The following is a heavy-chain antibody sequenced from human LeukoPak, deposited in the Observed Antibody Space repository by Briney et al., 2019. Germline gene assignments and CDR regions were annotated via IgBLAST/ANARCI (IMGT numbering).Heavy chain of an antibody. CDR2: ISWNSGSI. J-gene: IGHJ4*02. V-gene: IGHV3-9*03. CDR3: AKDKFRFLEWLFDY. D-gene: IGHD3-3*01. CDR1: GFTFDDYA. Sequence: GGSLRLSCAASGFTFDDYAMHWVRQAPGKGLEWVSGISWNSGSIGYADSVKGRFTISRDNAKNSLYLQMNSLRAEDMALYYCAKDKFRFLEWLFDYWGQGTLVTVSS.